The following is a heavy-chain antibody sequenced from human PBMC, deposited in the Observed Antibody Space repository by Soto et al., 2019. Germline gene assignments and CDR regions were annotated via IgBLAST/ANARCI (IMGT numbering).Heavy chain of an antibody. CDR1: GGSVSSGSYY. J-gene: IGHJ6*02. CDR2: IYYSGST. V-gene: IGHV4-61*01. D-gene: IGHD5-12*01. Sequence: SETLSLTCTVSGGSVSSGSYYWSWIRQPPGKGLEWIGYIYYSGSTNYNPSLKSRVTISVDTSKNQFSLKLSSVTAADTAVYYCARGVEMATKGYYYGMDVWGQGTTVTVSS. CDR3: ARGVEMATKGYYYGMDV.